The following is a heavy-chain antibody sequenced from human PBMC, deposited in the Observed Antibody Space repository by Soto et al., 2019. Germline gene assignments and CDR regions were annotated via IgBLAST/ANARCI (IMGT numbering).Heavy chain of an antibody. Sequence: QVQLVESGGGVVQPGRSLRLSCAASGFTFGSYGMHWVRQAPGKGLEWVAVMSYDGSNKYYADSVKGRFTISRDNSKNTLYLQMNSLRAEDTAVYYCAKNGRGYSYGYDAFDIWGQGTMVTVSS. J-gene: IGHJ3*02. CDR2: MSYDGSNK. CDR3: AKNGRGYSYGYDAFDI. CDR1: GFTFGSYG. V-gene: IGHV3-30*18. D-gene: IGHD5-18*01.